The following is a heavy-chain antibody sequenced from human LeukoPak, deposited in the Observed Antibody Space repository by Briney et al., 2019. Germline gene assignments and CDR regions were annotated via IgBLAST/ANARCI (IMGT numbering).Heavy chain of an antibody. D-gene: IGHD3-22*01. V-gene: IGHV3-74*01. CDR1: GFTFSSYW. CDR2: INSDGSST. J-gene: IGHJ4*02. Sequence: GGSLRLSCAASGFTFSSYWMHWVRQAPGKGLVWVSRINSDGSSTSYADSVKGRFTISRDNAKNTLYLQMNSLRAEDTAVYYCARSYYYDSSGYLGPLDYWGQGTLVTVSS. CDR3: ARSYYYDSSGYLGPLDY.